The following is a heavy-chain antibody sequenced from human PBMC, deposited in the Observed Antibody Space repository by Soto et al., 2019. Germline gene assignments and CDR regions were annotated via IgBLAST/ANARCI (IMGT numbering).Heavy chain of an antibody. Sequence: AIRSPTVNVPGAPLRTSSYYWGSSRQPPGKGLEWIGSIYYSGSTYYNPSLKRRVTISVDTSKNQFSLKLSSVTAADTAVYYCARNLIVVVIEDAFDIWGQGTMVTVSS. J-gene: IGHJ3*02. V-gene: IGHV4-39*01. CDR2: IYYSGST. D-gene: IGHD3-22*01. CDR1: GAPLRTSSYY. CDR3: ARNLIVVVIEDAFDI.